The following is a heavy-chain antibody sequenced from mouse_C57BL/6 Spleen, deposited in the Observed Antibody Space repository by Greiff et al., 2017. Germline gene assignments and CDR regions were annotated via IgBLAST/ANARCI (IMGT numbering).Heavy chain of an antibody. D-gene: IGHD2-4*01. V-gene: IGHV1-64*01. CDR3: ARDDYDVAWFAY. Sequence: VQLQESGAELVKPGASVKLSCKASGYTFTSYWMHWVKQRPGQGLEWIGMIHPNSGSTNYNEKFKSKATLTVDKSSSTAYMQLSSLTSEDSAVYYCARDDYDVAWFAYWGQGTLVTVSA. J-gene: IGHJ3*01. CDR1: GYTFTSYW. CDR2: IHPNSGST.